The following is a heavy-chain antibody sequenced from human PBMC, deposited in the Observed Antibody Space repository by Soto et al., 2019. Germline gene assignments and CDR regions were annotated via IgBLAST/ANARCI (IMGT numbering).Heavy chain of an antibody. D-gene: IGHD3-22*01. CDR2: ISAHNGDT. V-gene: IGHV1-18*04. CDR1: GYSFATYG. CDR3: ATEPIYYNDGSGYYPLGH. J-gene: IGHJ4*02. Sequence: ASVKVSCKASGYSFATYGFSWVRQAPGQGLECVGWISAHNGDTHYSQKFQGRVTLTTDTSTNTGYMELRSLTSDDTAVYFCATEPIYYNDGSGYYPLGHWGQGTLVTVS.